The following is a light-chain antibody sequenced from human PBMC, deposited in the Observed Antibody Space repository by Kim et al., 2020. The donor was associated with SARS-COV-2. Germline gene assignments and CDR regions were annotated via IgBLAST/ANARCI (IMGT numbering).Light chain of an antibody. CDR2: DKN. CDR1: SSNIGAGYD. V-gene: IGLV1-40*03. CDR3: QSYDNSLRGYV. J-gene: IGLJ1*01. Sequence: VTISCTGSSSNIGAGYDVNWYQQLPGTAPKLLIYDKNNRPSGVPARLSVSKSGASASLAITGLQAEDEADYYCQSYDNSLRGYVFGSGTKVTVL.